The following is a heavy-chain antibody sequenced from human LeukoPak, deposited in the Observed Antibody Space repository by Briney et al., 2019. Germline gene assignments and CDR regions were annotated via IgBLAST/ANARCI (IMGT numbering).Heavy chain of an antibody. Sequence: GGSLRLSCAASGFTFSSYAMHWVRQAPGKGLEWVAVISYDGSNKYYADSVKGRFTISRDNSKNTLYLQMNSLRSEDTAVYYCARSDAFDIWGQGTMVTVSS. V-gene: IGHV3-30-3*01. CDR2: ISYDGSNK. CDR3: ARSDAFDI. CDR1: GFTFSSYA. J-gene: IGHJ3*02.